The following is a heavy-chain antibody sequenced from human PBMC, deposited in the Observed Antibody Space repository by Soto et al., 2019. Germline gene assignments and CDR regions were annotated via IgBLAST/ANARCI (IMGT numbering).Heavy chain of an antibody. D-gene: IGHD1-26*01. CDR2: ISASGFGT. Sequence: GGSLRLSCAASGFTFRNYAMTWVRYAPRKGLEWVSTISASGFGTYYADSLKGRLTISRDNSKNTFYLQMNSLRAEDTAVYYCAKEIDSGWPYYLDYWGQGTLVTVSS. CDR1: GFTFRNYA. V-gene: IGHV3-23*01. J-gene: IGHJ4*02. CDR3: AKEIDSGWPYYLDY.